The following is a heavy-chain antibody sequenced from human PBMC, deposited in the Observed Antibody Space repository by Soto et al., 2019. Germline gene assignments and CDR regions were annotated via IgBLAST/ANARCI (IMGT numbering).Heavy chain of an antibody. CDR3: ARDEDIVVVVAATRGLGYFQH. D-gene: IGHD2-15*01. V-gene: IGHV1-46*03. CDR2: INPSGGST. J-gene: IGHJ1*01. CDR1: GYTFTSYY. Sequence: ASVKVSCKASGYTFTSYYMHWVRQAPGQGLEWMGIINPSGGSTSYAQKFQGRVTMTRDTSTSTVYMELSSLRSEDTAVYYCARDEDIVVVVAATRGLGYFQHWGQGTLVTVSS.